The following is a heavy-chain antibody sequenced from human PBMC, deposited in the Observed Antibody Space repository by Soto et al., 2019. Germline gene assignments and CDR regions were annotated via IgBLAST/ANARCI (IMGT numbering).Heavy chain of an antibody. CDR3: ARGRTGLFCSRNKCPGNWFDP. J-gene: IGHJ5*02. CDR1: GASISGFY. V-gene: IGHV4-4*07. Sequence: SETLSLTCTVSGASISGFYWSWIRKSAGKGLEWIGRIYATGTTDYNPSLKSRVMMSVDTSKKQFPLNLSSVTAADTAVYYCARGRTGLFCSRNKCPGNWFDPWGQGTLVTVSS. CDR2: IYATGTT. D-gene: IGHD2-2*01.